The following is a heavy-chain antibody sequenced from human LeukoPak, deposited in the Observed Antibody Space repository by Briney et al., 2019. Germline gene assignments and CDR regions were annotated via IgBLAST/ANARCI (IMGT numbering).Heavy chain of an antibody. CDR3: ASALTDIVVVVAATEDAFDI. V-gene: IGHV1-69*02. Sequence: SVKVSCKASGGTFSSYTISWVRQAPGQGLEWMGRIIPILGIANYAQKFQGRVTITADKSTSTAYMELSSLRAEDTAVYYCASALTDIVVVVAATEDAFDIWGQGTMVTVSS. CDR1: GGTFSSYT. J-gene: IGHJ3*02. D-gene: IGHD2-15*01. CDR2: IIPILGIA.